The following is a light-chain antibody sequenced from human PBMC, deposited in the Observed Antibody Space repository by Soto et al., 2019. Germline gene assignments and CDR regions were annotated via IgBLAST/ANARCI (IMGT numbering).Light chain of an antibody. CDR1: SSDVGGYNY. J-gene: IGLJ2*01. CDR2: DVS. CDR3: SSYTSSSTPL. Sequence: QSALTQPASVSGSPGQSITISCTGTSSDVGGYNYVSWYQQHPGKAPKPMIYDVSNRPSGVSNRFSGSKSGNTASLTISGLQAEDEADYYCSSYTSSSTPLFGGGTKLTVL. V-gene: IGLV2-14*01.